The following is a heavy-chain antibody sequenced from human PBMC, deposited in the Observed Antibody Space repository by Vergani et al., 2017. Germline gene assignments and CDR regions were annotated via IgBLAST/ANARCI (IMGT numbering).Heavy chain of an antibody. CDR3: TAVRSITMVRGVIYYYYYMDV. CDR2: IRSKAYGGTT. J-gene: IGHJ6*03. CDR1: GFTFGDYG. D-gene: IGHD3-10*01. V-gene: IGHV3-49*04. Sequence: EVQLVESGGGLVQPGRSLRLSCTGSGFTFGDYGMSWVRQAPGKGLEWVGFIRSKAYGGTTEYAASVKGRFTISRDDYKSIAYLQMNSLKTEDTAVYYCTAVRSITMVRGVIYYYYYMDVWGKGTTVTVSS.